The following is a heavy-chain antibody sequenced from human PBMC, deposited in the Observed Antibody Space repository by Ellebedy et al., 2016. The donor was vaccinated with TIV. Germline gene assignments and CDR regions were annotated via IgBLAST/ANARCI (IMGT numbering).Heavy chain of an antibody. CDR2: ISDSGTV. D-gene: IGHD2-15*01. CDR3: ARDSDTLTY. Sequence: GESLKISCAASGFTFSSYSVNWVRQAPGKGLEWVSYISDSGTVYYADSVLGRFTISRDNAKNSLYLQVNSLRAEDTAVYYCARDSDTLTYWGQGTLVTVSS. CDR1: GFTFSSYS. J-gene: IGHJ4*02. V-gene: IGHV3-48*04.